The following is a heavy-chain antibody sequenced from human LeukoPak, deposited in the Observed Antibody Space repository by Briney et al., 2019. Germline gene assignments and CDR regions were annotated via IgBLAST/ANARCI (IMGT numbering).Heavy chain of an antibody. CDR2: VYHTGTT. J-gene: IGHJ4*02. V-gene: IGHV4-61*10. CDR3: ARSVLWFGDLGY. Sequence: PSETLSLTCTVSGGFINSGTHYWTWIRQPAGKGLEWIGYVYHTGTTYYSPSLKSRVTISLDRSKNQFSLSLNSVTAADTAVYYCARSVLWFGDLGYWGQGMLVTVSS. CDR1: GGFINSGTHY. D-gene: IGHD3-10*01.